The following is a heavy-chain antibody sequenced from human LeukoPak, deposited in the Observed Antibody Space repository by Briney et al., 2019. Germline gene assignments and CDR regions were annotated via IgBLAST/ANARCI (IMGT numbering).Heavy chain of an antibody. J-gene: IGHJ4*02. D-gene: IGHD2-15*01. Sequence: GGSLRLSCTASGFTFSSYAMSWVRQAPGKGLEWVSAISDSVGRTYYADSVKGRFTISRDNSKNTLYLQMNSLRAEDTAVYYCANHRRIYYYFDYWGQGTLVTVSS. CDR3: ANHRRIYYYFDY. CDR2: ISDSVGRT. V-gene: IGHV3-23*01. CDR1: GFTFSSYA.